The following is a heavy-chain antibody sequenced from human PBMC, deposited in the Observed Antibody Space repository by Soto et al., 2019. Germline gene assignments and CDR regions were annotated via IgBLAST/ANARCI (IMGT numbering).Heavy chain of an antibody. D-gene: IGHD3-10*01. CDR2: IRQDGSQI. CDR1: GFTFSNYW. Sequence: HPGGSLRLSCAASGFTFSNYWMSWVRQAPGKGLEWVANIRQDGSQIQYVDSVKGRFTASRDNAKNSLYLQMSNLGVEDTALYYCARDPYGNAFGAFDIWGQGTKVTVS. V-gene: IGHV3-7*03. J-gene: IGHJ3*02. CDR3: ARDPYGNAFGAFDI.